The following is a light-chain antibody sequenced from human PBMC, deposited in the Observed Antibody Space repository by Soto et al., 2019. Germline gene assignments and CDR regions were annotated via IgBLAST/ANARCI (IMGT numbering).Light chain of an antibody. CDR1: QSVGSN. Sequence: EIVMTQSPATLSVSPGERVTLSCRARQSVGSNLAWYQQTPGQAPRVVIYDASTRATGIPARFSGCGSGTEFTLTISSLQSEDFAVYYCQQYNDWPLAFGGGTKVDNK. CDR3: QQYNDWPLA. J-gene: IGKJ4*01. CDR2: DAS. V-gene: IGKV3-15*01.